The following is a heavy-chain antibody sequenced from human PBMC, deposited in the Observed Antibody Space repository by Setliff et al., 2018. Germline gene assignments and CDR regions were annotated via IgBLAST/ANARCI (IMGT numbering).Heavy chain of an antibody. CDR2: ISGYNGNT. Sequence: ASVEVSCKASGFTFKTYSFSWIRQAPGQGLEWVGWISGYNGNTIYAQNFQGRVTMTTDASTNTAYMELRSLGSDDTAVYYCATFRGYTYGYDYWGQGTLVTVSS. CDR3: ATFRGYTYGYDY. D-gene: IGHD5-18*01. CDR1: GFTFKTYS. V-gene: IGHV1-18*01. J-gene: IGHJ4*02.